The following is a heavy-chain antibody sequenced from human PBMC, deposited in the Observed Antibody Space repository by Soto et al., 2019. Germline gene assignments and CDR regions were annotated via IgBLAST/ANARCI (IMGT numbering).Heavy chain of an antibody. V-gene: IGHV4-30-4*01. CDR2: IYYSGST. CDR3: ARVAPMVPDY. Sequence: SETLSLTCTVSGGSISSGDYYWSWIRQPPGKGLEWIGYIYYSGSTYYNPSLKSRVTISVDTSKNQFSLKLSSVTAADTAVYDCARVAPMVPDYWGQGTLVTVSS. D-gene: IGHD3-10*01. J-gene: IGHJ4*02. CDR1: GGSISSGDYY.